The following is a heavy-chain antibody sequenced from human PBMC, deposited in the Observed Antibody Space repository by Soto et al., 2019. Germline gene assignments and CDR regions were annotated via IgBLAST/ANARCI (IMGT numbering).Heavy chain of an antibody. CDR2: ISYDGSNR. J-gene: IGHJ5*02. CDR3: AKARDFWSGNYGVIAYNWFDH. Sequence: QVQLVESGGGVVQPGRSLRLSCEASGFRFSSYAMHWVRQAPGKGLEWVAVISYDGSNRYYVDSVKGRVNISRDNSKITLFLEMDSLKEEDTARNYCAKARDFWSGNYGVIAYNWFDHWGQGTLVTVSS. V-gene: IGHV3-30*18. D-gene: IGHD3-3*01. CDR1: GFRFSSYA.